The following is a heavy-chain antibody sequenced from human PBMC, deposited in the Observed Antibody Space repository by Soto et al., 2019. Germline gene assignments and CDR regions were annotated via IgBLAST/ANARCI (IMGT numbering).Heavy chain of an antibody. V-gene: IGHV3-23*01. CDR3: AKTPTWPLSNWGHWFDP. CDR2: ISGSGGST. J-gene: IGHJ5*02. CDR1: GFTFSSYA. D-gene: IGHD7-27*01. Sequence: PGGSLRLSCAASGFTFSSYAMSWVRQAPGKGLEWVSAISGSGGSTYYADSVKGRFTISRDNSKNTLYLQMNSLRAEDTAVYYCAKTPTWPLSNWGHWFDPWGQGTLVTVSS.